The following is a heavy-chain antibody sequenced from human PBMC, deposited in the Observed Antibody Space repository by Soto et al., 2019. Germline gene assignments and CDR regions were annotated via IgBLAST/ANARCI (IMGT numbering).Heavy chain of an antibody. J-gene: IGHJ5*02. CDR2: IKEDGSEK. V-gene: IGHV3-7*01. D-gene: IGHD2-2*01. CDR3: ARCCNSTSCRKDGGFDP. CDR1: VFTFSAYW. Sequence: GSLRLSCAASVFTFSAYWMSWVRQAPGKGLEWVANIKEDGSEKHYVDSVKGRFTISRDNAKNSLYLQMNGLRAEDTAVYHCARCCNSTSCRKDGGFDPWGQGTLVTVYS.